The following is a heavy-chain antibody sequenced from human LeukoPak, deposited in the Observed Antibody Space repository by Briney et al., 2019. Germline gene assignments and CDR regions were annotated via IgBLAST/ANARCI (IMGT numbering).Heavy chain of an antibody. CDR1: GFTFSSYA. CDR3: ARAYCGSSNCFNYYYYMDV. CDR2: ITVSGGST. D-gene: IGHD2-15*01. Sequence: GGSLRLSCAASGFTFSSYAMSWVRQAPGKGLDWVSSITVSGGSTYYADSVKGRFTISRDNAKNSLYLQMNGLRAEDTALYHCARAYCGSSNCFNYYYYMDVWGKGTTVTVSS. J-gene: IGHJ6*03. V-gene: IGHV3-23*01.